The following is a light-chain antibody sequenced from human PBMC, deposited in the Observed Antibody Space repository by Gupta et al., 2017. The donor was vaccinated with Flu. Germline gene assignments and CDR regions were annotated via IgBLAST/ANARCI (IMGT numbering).Light chain of an antibody. CDR3: RQHGTYSYT. CDR1: QSVSVSY. V-gene: IGKV3-20*01. Sequence: RDTPPLTPRQSVSVSYLSGCQQKQAQPPTLLIFSASSSATGVPHSGCSSGCATEFTLTIISLQPDDYVVYYCRQHGTYSYTFGQGTKVDIK. J-gene: IGKJ2*01. CDR2: SAS.